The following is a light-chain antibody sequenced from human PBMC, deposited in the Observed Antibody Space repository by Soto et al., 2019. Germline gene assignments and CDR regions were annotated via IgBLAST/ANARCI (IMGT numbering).Light chain of an antibody. CDR3: QQYKSDLST. CDR2: YAS. J-gene: IGKJ5*01. V-gene: IGKV1-5*01. CDR1: QRLXSG. Sequence: IQMTQSPSTLSASVGDRVTMTCRPSQRLXSGLGWYQQKPGKAPKLLXDYASSLERGGPSRLSGSGSGTEFTLTISSLQPDDFATYYCQQYKSDLSTFGQGTRLDIK.